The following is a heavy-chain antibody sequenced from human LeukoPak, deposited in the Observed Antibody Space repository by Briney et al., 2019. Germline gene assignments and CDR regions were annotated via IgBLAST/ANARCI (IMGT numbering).Heavy chain of an antibody. V-gene: IGHV4-34*01. Sequence: PSETVSLTCAVYGRSHSGYYWRGMRQPPGKGRAGVGENNHRGSTNHKPSLKREVTISVDTSRNQISLRLSSVTAADTAVYYCARVRRWSGEAGDQYYMDVWGKGTTVTISS. J-gene: IGHJ6*03. D-gene: IGHD3-10*01. CDR1: GRSHSGYY. CDR2: NNHRGST. CDR3: ARVRRWSGEAGDQYYMDV.